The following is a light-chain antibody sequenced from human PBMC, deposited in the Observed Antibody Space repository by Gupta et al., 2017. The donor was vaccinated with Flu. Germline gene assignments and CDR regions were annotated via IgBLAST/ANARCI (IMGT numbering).Light chain of an antibody. Sequence: SALTQPASVSGSPGQSITISCTGTSSDVGGYNYVSWYQHHPGQAPNLMIYEVSYRPSGVSNRFSGSKSGNTATLTISGLQAKDEAEYYCHSYNTIILVFGGGTKLTVL. CDR1: SSDVGGYNY. CDR2: EVS. V-gene: IGLV2-14*01. CDR3: HSYNTIILV. J-gene: IGLJ2*01.